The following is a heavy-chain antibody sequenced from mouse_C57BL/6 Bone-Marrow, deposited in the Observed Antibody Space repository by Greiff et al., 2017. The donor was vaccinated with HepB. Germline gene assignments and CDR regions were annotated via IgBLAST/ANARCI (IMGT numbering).Heavy chain of an antibody. CDR3: ARRGSRGYYAMDY. J-gene: IGHJ4*01. D-gene: IGHD1-1*01. Sequence: EVKLVESGGGLVQPGGSLKLSCAASGFTFSDYGMAWVRQAPRKGPEWVAFISNLAYSIYYADTVTGRFTISRENAKNTLYLEMSSLRSEDTAMYYCARRGSRGYYAMDYWGQGTSVTVSS. CDR2: ISNLAYSI. CDR1: GFTFSDYG. V-gene: IGHV5-15*04.